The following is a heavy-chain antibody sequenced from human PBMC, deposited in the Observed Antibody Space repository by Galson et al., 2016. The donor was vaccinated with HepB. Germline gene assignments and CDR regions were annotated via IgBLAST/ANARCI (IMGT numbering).Heavy chain of an antibody. CDR1: GFTFSRYG. J-gene: IGHJ4*03. D-gene: IGHD3-10*01. CDR3: AKDPYYYGSGSYLYFHY. Sequence: SLRLSCAASGFTFSRYGMHWVRQAPGKGLEWVTFISYDGSNKYYADSVKGRFTISRDNSKNTLYLQMNSLRAEDTAVYYCAKDPYYYGSGSYLYFHYWGQGTAVTVSS. V-gene: IGHV3-30*18. CDR2: ISYDGSNK.